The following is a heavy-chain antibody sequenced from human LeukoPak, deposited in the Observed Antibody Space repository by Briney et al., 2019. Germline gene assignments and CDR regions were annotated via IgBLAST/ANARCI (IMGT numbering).Heavy chain of an antibody. Sequence: PGGSLRLSCAASGFTFSSYEMNWVRQAPGKGLEWVSYISSSGSTIYYADSVKGRFTISRDSSKNTLYLQMNSLRAEDTAVYYCARGSMVRGDIQPLDYWGQGTLVSVSS. J-gene: IGHJ4*02. CDR1: GFTFSSYE. V-gene: IGHV3-48*03. CDR2: ISSSGSTI. D-gene: IGHD3-10*01. CDR3: ARGSMVRGDIQPLDY.